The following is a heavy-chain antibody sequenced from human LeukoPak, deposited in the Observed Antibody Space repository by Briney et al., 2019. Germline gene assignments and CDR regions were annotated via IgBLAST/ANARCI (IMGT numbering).Heavy chain of an antibody. CDR1: GGSFSGYY. V-gene: IGHV4-34*01. CDR3: ARAEVDTAMVSNYYMDV. J-gene: IGHJ6*03. Sequence: PSETLSLTCAVYGGSFSGYYWSWIRQPPGKGLEWIGEINHSGSTNYNPSLKSRVTISVDTSKNQFSLKLSSVTAADTAVYYCARAEVDTAMVSNYYMDVWGKGTTVTVSS. CDR2: INHSGST. D-gene: IGHD5-18*01.